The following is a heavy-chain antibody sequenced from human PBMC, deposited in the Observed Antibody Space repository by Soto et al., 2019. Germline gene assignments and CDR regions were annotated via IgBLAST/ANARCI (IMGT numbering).Heavy chain of an antibody. D-gene: IGHD3-3*01. J-gene: IGHJ4*02. CDR1: GYTFTSYD. CDR3: AREKSVYYDY. Sequence: QVQLVQSGAEVKKPGASVKVSCKASGYTFTSYDINWVRQATGQGLEWMGWMNPNSGTTGYAQKFQGRVTMTRNTSIRTADMELSILRSEDTAVYYGAREKSVYYDYWGQGTLVTVSS. V-gene: IGHV1-8*01. CDR2: MNPNSGTT.